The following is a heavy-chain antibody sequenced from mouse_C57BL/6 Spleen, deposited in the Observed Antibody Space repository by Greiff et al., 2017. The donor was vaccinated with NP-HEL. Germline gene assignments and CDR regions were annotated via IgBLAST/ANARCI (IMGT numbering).Heavy chain of an antibody. V-gene: IGHV5-9-1*02. D-gene: IGHD2-4*01. Sequence: EVKLVESGEGLVKPGGSLKLSCAASGFTFSSYAMSWVRQTPEKRLEWVAYISSCGDYIYYADTVKGRFTISRDNARNTLYLQMSSLKSEDTAMYYCTGYYDYDGAYWGQGTLVTVSA. CDR3: TGYYDYDGAY. CDR2: ISSCGDYI. CDR1: GFTFSSYA. J-gene: IGHJ3*01.